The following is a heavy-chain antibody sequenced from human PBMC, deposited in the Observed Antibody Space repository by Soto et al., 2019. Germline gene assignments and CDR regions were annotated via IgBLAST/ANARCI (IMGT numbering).Heavy chain of an antibody. Sequence: PGGSLRLSCAASGFTFSNAWMNWVRQAPGKGLEWVGRIKSKTNGGTTDYAAPAQGRFTTSRDDSENTLYLQMNSLKTEDTAVYYCTTAPSGSYPDYWGQGTLVTVSS. CDR3: TTAPSGSYPDY. CDR1: GFTFSNAW. D-gene: IGHD1-26*01. CDR2: IKSKTNGGTT. J-gene: IGHJ4*02. V-gene: IGHV3-15*07.